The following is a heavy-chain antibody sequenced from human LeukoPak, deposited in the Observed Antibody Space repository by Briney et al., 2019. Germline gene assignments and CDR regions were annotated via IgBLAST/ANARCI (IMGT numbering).Heavy chain of an antibody. CDR3: ASSGYEFSTFDI. CDR1: GFTVSSNY. CDR2: IYSGGST. Sequence: GGSLRPSCAASGFTVSSNYMSWVRQAPGKGLEWVSVIYSGGSTCYADSVKGRFTISRDNARNSLYLQMHSLRAEDTALYYCASSGYEFSTFDIWGQGTMVTVSS. D-gene: IGHD5-12*01. J-gene: IGHJ3*02. V-gene: IGHV3-53*01.